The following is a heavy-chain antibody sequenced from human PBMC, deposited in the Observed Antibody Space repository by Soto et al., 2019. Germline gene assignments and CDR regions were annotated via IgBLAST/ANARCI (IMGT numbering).Heavy chain of an antibody. CDR3: VGVQLWSSNWFDP. J-gene: IGHJ5*02. CDR1: GGSISSYY. V-gene: IGHV4-4*07. Sequence: SETLSLTCTVSGGSISSYYWSWIRQPAGKGLEWIGRIYTSGSTNYNPSPKSRVTMSVDTSKNQFSLKLSSVTAADTAVYYCVGVQLWSSNWFDPWGQGTLVTVSS. CDR2: IYTSGST. D-gene: IGHD5-18*01.